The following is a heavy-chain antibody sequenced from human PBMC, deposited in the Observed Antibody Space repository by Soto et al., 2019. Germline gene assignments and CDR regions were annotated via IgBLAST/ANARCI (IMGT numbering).Heavy chain of an antibody. Sequence: SETLSLTCTVSGGSISSYYWSWIRQPAGKGLEWIGRIYTSGSTNYNPSLKSRVTMSVDTSKNQFSLKLSSVTAADTAVYYCARDWHYDILTGPRDYAMDVWGHGTTVTVS. CDR2: IYTSGST. V-gene: IGHV4-4*07. J-gene: IGHJ6*02. CDR3: ARDWHYDILTGPRDYAMDV. CDR1: GGSISSYY. D-gene: IGHD3-9*01.